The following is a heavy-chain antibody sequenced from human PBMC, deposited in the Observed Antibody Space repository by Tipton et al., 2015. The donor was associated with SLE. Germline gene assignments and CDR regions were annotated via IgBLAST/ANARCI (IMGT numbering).Heavy chain of an antibody. J-gene: IGHJ4*02. CDR2: IYASGST. CDR3: ARDTRDWFLSES. D-gene: IGHD3-9*01. V-gene: IGHV4-4*07. CDR1: GFTFSDYE. Sequence: LRLSCAASGFTFSDYEMHWVRQPAGKGLEWIGRIYASGSTNYNPSLKSRLTISVDTSKNQFSLNLSSVTAADTAVYYCARDTRDWFLSESWGQGALVTVSS.